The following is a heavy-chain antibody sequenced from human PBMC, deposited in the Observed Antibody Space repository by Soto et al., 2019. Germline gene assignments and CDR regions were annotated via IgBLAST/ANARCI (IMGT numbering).Heavy chain of an antibody. J-gene: IGHJ4*02. Sequence: RRIIKAYRKGLEWLGRIGSRGESYATTYDVSVKGRFTISRDDAKNSLYLQMNSLRVEDTGVYYCARDLGVAVATLTLDYWGRGTLVTSPQ. CDR2: IGSRGESYAT. V-gene: IGHV3-73*01. CDR3: ARDLGVAVATLTLDY. D-gene: IGHD2-15*01.